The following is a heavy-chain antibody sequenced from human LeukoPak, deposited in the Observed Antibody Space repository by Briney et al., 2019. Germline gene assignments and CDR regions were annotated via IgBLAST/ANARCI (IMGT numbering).Heavy chain of an antibody. CDR1: GFTISSYW. Sequence: GGSLRLSCAASGFTISSYWMHWVHQAPGKGLVRVSRINGDGSSTINADSVKGRFTISRDDAKNTLYLQMNSLRVDDTAVYYCARGGSPPEALGGTFDIWGQGTMVTVSS. J-gene: IGHJ3*02. D-gene: IGHD1-26*01. CDR2: INGDGSST. CDR3: ARGGSPPEALGGTFDI. V-gene: IGHV3-74*01.